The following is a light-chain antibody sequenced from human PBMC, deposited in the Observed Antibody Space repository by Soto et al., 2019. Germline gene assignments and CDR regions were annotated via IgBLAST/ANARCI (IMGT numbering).Light chain of an antibody. CDR1: QSVSSSY. CDR3: QQYGSSPPTWT. Sequence: EIELTQSPGTLSLSPGEMATLCCRASQSVSSSYLAWYQQKPGQAPRLLIYGASSRATGIPDRFSGSGSGTDFTLTISRLEPEDFAVYYCQQYGSSPPTWTLVQGTKVDIK. CDR2: GAS. J-gene: IGKJ1*01. V-gene: IGKV3-20*01.